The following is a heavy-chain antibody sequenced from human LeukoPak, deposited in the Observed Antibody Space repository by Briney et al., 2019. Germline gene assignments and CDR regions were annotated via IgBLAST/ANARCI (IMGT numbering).Heavy chain of an antibody. J-gene: IGHJ4*02. V-gene: IGHV1-69*04. D-gene: IGHD2-15*01. CDR2: IIPILGIA. CDR1: GGTFSSYA. Sequence: ASVKVSCKASGGTFSSYAISWVRQAPGQGLEWMGRIIPILGIANYAQKFQGRVTITADKSTSTAYMELSSLRSEDTAVYYCARGGCSGGSCTADYWGQGTLVTVSS. CDR3: ARGGCSGGSCTADY.